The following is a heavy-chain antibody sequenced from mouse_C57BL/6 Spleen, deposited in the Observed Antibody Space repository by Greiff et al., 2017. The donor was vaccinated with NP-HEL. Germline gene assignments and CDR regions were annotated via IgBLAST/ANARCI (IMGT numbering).Heavy chain of an antibody. J-gene: IGHJ1*03. CDR1: GYTFTDHT. CDR2: IYPRDGST. CDR3: AGLDGYYEGYFDV. D-gene: IGHD2-3*01. V-gene: IGHV1-78*01. Sequence: VKLQESDAELVKPGASVKISCKVSGYTFTDHTIHWMKQRPEQGLEWIGYIYPRDGSTKYNEKFKGKATLTADKSSSTAYMQLNSLTSEDSAVYVCAGLDGYYEGYFDVWGTGTTVTVSS.